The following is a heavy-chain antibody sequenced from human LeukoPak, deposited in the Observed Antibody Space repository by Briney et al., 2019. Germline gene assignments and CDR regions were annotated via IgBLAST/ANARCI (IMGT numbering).Heavy chain of an antibody. CDR1: GFTFSSYS. Sequence: GGSLRLSCAASGFTFSSYSMNWVRQAPGKGLEWVSSISSSSSYIYYADSVKGRFTISRDNAKNSLYLQMNSLRAEDTAVYYCARETGEGATVGGETFDYWGQGTLVTVSS. CDR2: ISSSSSYI. D-gene: IGHD1-26*01. J-gene: IGHJ4*02. CDR3: ARETGEGATVGGETFDY. V-gene: IGHV3-21*01.